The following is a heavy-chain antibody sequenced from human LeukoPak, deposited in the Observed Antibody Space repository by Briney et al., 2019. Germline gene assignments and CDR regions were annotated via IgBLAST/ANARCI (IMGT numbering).Heavy chain of an antibody. J-gene: IGHJ4*02. Sequence: SETLSLTCTVSGDSISRGRYYWSWIRQPPGKGLEWIGYIYYSGSGSTNHNPSLKSRVTISVDTSKNQFSLNLSSVTAADTAVYYCARHAVYAGSGWSFDYWGQGTLITVSS. CDR3: ARHAVYAGSGWSFDY. D-gene: IGHD6-19*01. CDR1: GDSISRGRYY. CDR2: IYYSGSGST. V-gene: IGHV4-61*01.